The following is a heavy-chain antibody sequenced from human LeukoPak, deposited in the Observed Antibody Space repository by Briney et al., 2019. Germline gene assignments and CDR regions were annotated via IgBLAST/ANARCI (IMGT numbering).Heavy chain of an antibody. Sequence: ASVKVSCKASGYTFTSYDINWVRQATGQGLEWMGWMNPNSGNTGYAQKFQGRVTMTRNTSISTAYMELSSLRSEDTAVYYCARAGGVRGVISYYYYYGMDVWGQGTTVTVSS. J-gene: IGHJ6*02. CDR3: ARAGGVRGVISYYYYYGMDV. V-gene: IGHV1-8*01. CDR2: MNPNSGNT. CDR1: GYTFTSYD. D-gene: IGHD3-10*01.